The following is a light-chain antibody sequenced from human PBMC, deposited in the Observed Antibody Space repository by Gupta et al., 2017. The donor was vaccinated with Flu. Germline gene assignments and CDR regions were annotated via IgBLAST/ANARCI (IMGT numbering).Light chain of an antibody. Sequence: SITISCTGTSSDVGGYNYVSWYQHHPGKAPKLMIYEVINRPSGVSNRFSGSKSGNTASLTISGRQSEDEADYYCSSYTSSNSLAFGGGTKLTVL. J-gene: IGLJ3*02. CDR3: SSYTSSNSLA. CDR2: EVI. CDR1: SSDVGGYNY. V-gene: IGLV2-14*01.